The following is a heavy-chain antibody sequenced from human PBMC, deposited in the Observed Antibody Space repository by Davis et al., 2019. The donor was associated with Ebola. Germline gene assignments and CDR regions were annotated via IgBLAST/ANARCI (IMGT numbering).Heavy chain of an antibody. CDR1: GFTFSTYG. D-gene: IGHD6-13*01. CDR3: AKGPTMIAAASFDY. V-gene: IGHV3-21*04. Sequence: GESLKISCAVSGFTFSTYGMSWVRQAPGKGLEWVSSISSDSDYIYYADSAKGRFTISRDNAKNSLYLQMNSLRAEDTAVYYCAKGPTMIAAASFDYWGQGTLVIVSS. J-gene: IGHJ4*02. CDR2: ISSDSDYI.